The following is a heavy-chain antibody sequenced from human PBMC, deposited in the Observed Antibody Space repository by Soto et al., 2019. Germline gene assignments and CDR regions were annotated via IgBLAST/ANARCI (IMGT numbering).Heavy chain of an antibody. CDR1: GVSISSSSYY. J-gene: IGHJ6*02. CDR3: ARVCGGDCHYGMDV. D-gene: IGHD2-21*02. V-gene: IGHV4-31*03. CDR2: IYYSGST. Sequence: SETLSLTCTVSGVSISSSSYYWGWIRQPPGKGLEWIGYIYYSGSTYYNPSLKSRVTISVDTSKNQFSLKLSSVTAADTAVYYCARVCGGDCHYGMDVWGQGTTVTVSS.